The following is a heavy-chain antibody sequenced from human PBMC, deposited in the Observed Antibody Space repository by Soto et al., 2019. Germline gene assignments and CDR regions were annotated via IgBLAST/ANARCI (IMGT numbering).Heavy chain of an antibody. V-gene: IGHV6-1*01. CDR3: VRFLGYSYSCYYLYGMXF. Sequence: PSQALSITCDSFGNNVSSNLPARNSTRPSQSRSLAWLGRTYYRSKWYNDDAVSVKSRITISPDTSKNQFSLQLNSVTREDTGVYYCVRFLGYSYSCYYLYGMXFWGQGATVTVSS. CDR2: TYYRSKWYN. CDR1: GNNVSSNLPA. J-gene: IGHJ6*02. D-gene: IGHD5-18*01.